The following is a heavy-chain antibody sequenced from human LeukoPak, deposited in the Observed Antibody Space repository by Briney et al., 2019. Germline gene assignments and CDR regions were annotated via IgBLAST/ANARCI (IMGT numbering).Heavy chain of an antibody. J-gene: IGHJ3*02. D-gene: IGHD5-12*01. CDR1: GGSISSYY. CDR3: AREGYSPYRLTYANHAFDI. V-gene: IGHV4-59*01. Sequence: SETLSLTCTVSGGSISSYYWSWIRQSPGKGLEWIGYIYNSGSTNYNPSLKSRVAISVDTSKNQFSLKLSPVTAADTAVYYCAREGYSPYRLTYANHAFDIWGQGTMVTVSS. CDR2: IYNSGST.